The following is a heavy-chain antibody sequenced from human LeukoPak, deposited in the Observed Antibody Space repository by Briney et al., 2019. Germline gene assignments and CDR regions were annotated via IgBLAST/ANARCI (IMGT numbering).Heavy chain of an antibody. V-gene: IGHV3-23*01. CDR1: GFTFSSYA. J-gene: IGHJ1*01. CDR2: ISGSGGST. CDR3: AHPSAAGTNAEYFRH. Sequence: GGSLRLSCAASGFTFSSYAMSWVRQAPGKGLEWVSAISGSGGSTYYTDSVKGRFTISRDNSKNTLYLQMNSLRAEDTAVYYCAHPSAAGTNAEYFRHWGQGTLVTVSS. D-gene: IGHD6-13*01.